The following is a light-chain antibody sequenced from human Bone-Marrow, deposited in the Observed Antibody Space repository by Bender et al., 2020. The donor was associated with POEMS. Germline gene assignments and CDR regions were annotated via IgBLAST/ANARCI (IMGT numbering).Light chain of an antibody. CDR2: DVV. V-gene: IGLV2-8*01. J-gene: IGLJ3*02. Sequence: QSALTQPPSASGSPGQSVTISCTGTSGDVGAYNYVSWYQQHPGKAPKLLIYDVVKRPSGVPDRFSASKSGNTASLTVSGLRLEDEADYYCSTWDGRLTAWVFGGGTELTVL. CDR3: STWDGRLTAWV. CDR1: SGDVGAYNY.